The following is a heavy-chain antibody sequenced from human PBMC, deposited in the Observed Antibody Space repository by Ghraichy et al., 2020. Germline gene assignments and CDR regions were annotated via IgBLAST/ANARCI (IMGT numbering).Heavy chain of an antibody. V-gene: IGHV4-59*01. CDR2: IYSSGTT. J-gene: IGHJ4*01. CDR1: GGSISSFY. Sequence: SETLSLTCTVSGGSISSFYWSWIRQPPGKGLEWIGYIYSSGTTDYNPSLKSRVTISVDTSKNQFSLKLTSVTAADTAIYYCARYRSGSYSWFFDYWGQGTLVTVSS. CDR3: ARYRSGSYSWFFDY. D-gene: IGHD1-26*01.